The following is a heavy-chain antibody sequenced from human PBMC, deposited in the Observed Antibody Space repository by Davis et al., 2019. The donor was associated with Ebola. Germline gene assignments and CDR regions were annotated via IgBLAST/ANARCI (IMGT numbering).Heavy chain of an antibody. V-gene: IGHV3-53*01. CDR2: IYSGGST. D-gene: IGHD3-3*01. CDR1: GFTVSSNY. Sequence: GGSLRLSCAASGFTVSSNYMSWVRQAPGKGLEWVSVIYSGGSTYYADSVKGRFTISRDNSKNTLYLQMNSLRAEDTAVYYCARDPSIRFWPNFDYWGQGTLVTVSS. CDR3: ARDPSIRFWPNFDY. J-gene: IGHJ4*02.